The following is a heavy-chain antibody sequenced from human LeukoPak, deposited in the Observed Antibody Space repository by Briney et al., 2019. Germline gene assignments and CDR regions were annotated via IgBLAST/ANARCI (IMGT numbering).Heavy chain of an antibody. CDR1: GLTVSNHW. D-gene: IGHD6-6*01. J-gene: IGHJ4*02. V-gene: IGHV3-74*01. CDR3: VAARPEIDY. Sequence: GGSLRLSCAASGLTVSNHWMHWVRHAPGKGLLWVSRINSDGSSTRYADFVKGRFTISKDDAKNTLYLQMNSLRVDDTAVYYCVAARPEIDYWGQGTLVAVSS. CDR2: INSDGSST.